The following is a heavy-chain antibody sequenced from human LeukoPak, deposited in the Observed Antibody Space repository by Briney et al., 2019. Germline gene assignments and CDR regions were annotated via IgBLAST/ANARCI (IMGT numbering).Heavy chain of an antibody. Sequence: SQTLSLTCTVSGGSISSGGYYWSWIRQHPGKGLEWIGYIYYSGSTYYNPSLKSRVTISVDTSKNQFSLKLSSVTAADTAVYYCARDRSAFSIAARPGDWGQGTLVTVSS. D-gene: IGHD6-6*01. V-gene: IGHV4-31*03. CDR1: GGSISSGGYY. CDR3: ARDRSAFSIAARPGD. J-gene: IGHJ4*02. CDR2: IYYSGST.